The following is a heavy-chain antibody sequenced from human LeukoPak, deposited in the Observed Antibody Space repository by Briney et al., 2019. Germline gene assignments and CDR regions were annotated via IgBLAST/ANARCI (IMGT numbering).Heavy chain of an antibody. D-gene: IGHD3-9*01. CDR2: IYYSGST. J-gene: IGHJ4*02. CDR1: GGSISSSSYY. Sequence: KPSETLSLTCTVSGGSISSSSYYWGWIRQPPGKGLEWIGSIYYSGSTYYNPSLKSRVTISVDTSKNQFSLKLSSVTAADTAVYYCARQDSGTLHVLRYFDPYYWGYFDYWGQGTLVTVSS. V-gene: IGHV4-39*01. CDR3: ARQDSGTLHVLRYFDPYYWGYFDY.